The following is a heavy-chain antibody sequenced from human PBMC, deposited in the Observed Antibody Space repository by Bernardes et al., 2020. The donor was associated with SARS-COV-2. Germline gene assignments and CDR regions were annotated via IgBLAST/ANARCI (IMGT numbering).Heavy chain of an antibody. J-gene: IGHJ6*02. CDR2: ISGSGGST. Sequence: GGSLRLSRAASGFTFNMYAMTWVRQAPGKGLEWVSGISGSGGSTYYADSVKGRFTISRDNSKNTLFLQMNSLRAEDTAVYYCAKCVVGYYAVDVWGQGTTVTVYS. CDR3: AKCVVGYYAVDV. CDR1: GFTFNMYA. V-gene: IGHV3-23*01. D-gene: IGHD2-15*01.